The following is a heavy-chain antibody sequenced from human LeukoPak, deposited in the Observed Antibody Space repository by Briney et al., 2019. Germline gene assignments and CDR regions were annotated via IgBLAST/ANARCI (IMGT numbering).Heavy chain of an antibody. D-gene: IGHD3-22*01. CDR3: AREGDSSGYHSLRMDV. CDR2: IIPIFGTA. Sequence: GSSVKVSCKASGGTFSSYAISWVRQAPGQGLEWMGGIIPIFGTANYAQKFQGRVTITADESTSTAYMELSSLRSEDTAVYYCAREGDSSGYHSLRMDVWGQGTTVTVSS. CDR1: GGTFSSYA. V-gene: IGHV1-69*01. J-gene: IGHJ6*02.